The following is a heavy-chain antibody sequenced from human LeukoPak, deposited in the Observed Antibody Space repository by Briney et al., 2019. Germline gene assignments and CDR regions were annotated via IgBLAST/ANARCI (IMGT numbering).Heavy chain of an antibody. Sequence: ASVKVSCKASGGTFSSYAISWVRQAPGQGLEWMGGIIPIFGTANYAQKFQGRVTITTDESTSTAYMELSSLRSEDTAAYYCARRYSGSYYYFDYWGQGTLVTVSS. D-gene: IGHD1-26*01. CDR3: ARRYSGSYYYFDY. J-gene: IGHJ4*02. CDR1: GGTFSSYA. V-gene: IGHV1-69*05. CDR2: IIPIFGTA.